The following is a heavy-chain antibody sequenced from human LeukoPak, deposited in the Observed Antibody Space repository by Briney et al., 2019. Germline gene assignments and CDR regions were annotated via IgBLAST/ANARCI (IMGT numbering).Heavy chain of an antibody. Sequence: GGSLRLSCAASGFSFSSYAMHWVRQAPGKGPEYVSAISTDGGSTYYANSVKGRFTVSRDNSKNTLYLQMGSLRAEDMAVYYCATYYDSSYAYWGQGTLVTVSS. CDR1: GFSFSSYA. CDR2: ISTDGGST. J-gene: IGHJ4*02. CDR3: ATYYDSSYAY. V-gene: IGHV3-64*01. D-gene: IGHD3-22*01.